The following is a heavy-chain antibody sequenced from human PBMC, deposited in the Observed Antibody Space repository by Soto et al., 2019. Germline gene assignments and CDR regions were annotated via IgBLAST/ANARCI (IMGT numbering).Heavy chain of an antibody. J-gene: IGHJ4*02. D-gene: IGHD1-26*01. V-gene: IGHV3-9*01. Sequence: EVQLVESGGGVVQPGRSLRLSCAASGFTFGDYGMHWVRQVPGKGLEWVSGISWNSGSITYADSVRGRFTISRDNAKNTLYLQMNRLRPEDTALYYCAKVDIPYSGSYYLYHWGQGILVSVSS. CDR3: AKVDIPYSGSYYLYH. CDR1: GFTFGDYG. CDR2: ISWNSGSI.